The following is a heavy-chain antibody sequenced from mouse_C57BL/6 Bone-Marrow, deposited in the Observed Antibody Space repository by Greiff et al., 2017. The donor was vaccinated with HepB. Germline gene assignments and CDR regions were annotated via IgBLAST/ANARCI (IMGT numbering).Heavy chain of an antibody. D-gene: IGHD1-1*01. J-gene: IGHJ4*01. CDR2: IHPNSGST. CDR3: ARSGYYYGSSYPYYYAMDY. Sequence: QVQLQQPGAELVKPGASVKLSCKASGYTFTSYWMNWVKQRPGKGLEWIGMIHPNSGSTNYNEKFKSKATLTVDKSSSTAYMQLSSLTSEDSAVYYCARSGYYYGSSYPYYYAMDYWGQGTSVTVSS. CDR1: GYTFTSYW. V-gene: IGHV1-64*01.